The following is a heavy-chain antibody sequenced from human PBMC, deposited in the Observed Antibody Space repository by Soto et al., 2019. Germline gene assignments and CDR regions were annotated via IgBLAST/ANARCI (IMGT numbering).Heavy chain of an antibody. J-gene: IGHJ6*02. D-gene: IGHD2-8*01. CDR3: ARETRCTNGVCYTGLGYYYYYYGMDV. CDR1: GFTFSSYA. Sequence: VGSLRLSCAASGFTFSSYAMHWVRQAPGKGLEWVAVISYDGSNKYYADSVKGRFTISRDNSKNTLYLQMNSLRAEDTAVYYCARETRCTNGVCYTGLGYYYYYYGMDVWGQGTTVTVSS. CDR2: ISYDGSNK. V-gene: IGHV3-30-3*01.